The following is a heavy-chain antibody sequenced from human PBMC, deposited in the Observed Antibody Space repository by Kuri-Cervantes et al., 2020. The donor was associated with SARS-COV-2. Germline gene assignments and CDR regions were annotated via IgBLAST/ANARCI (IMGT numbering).Heavy chain of an antibody. V-gene: IGHV1-2*04. CDR1: GYTFTGYY. D-gene: IGHD2-21*02. J-gene: IGHJ3*02. CDR2: INPNSGGT. Sequence: ASVKVSCKASGYTFTGYYMHWVRQAPGQGLEWMGWINPNSGGTNYAQKFQGWVTMTRDTSISTVYMELGRLRSDDTAVYYCARSTAFRRLVVIAQGGSFDIRGQRTMVTVS. CDR3: ARSTAFRRLVVIAQGGSFDI.